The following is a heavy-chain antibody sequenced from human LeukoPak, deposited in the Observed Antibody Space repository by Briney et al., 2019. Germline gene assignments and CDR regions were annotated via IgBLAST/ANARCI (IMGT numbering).Heavy chain of an antibody. CDR2: SSSGTTI. Sequence: GGSLRLSCAASGFTFSSYEMNWVRQAPGKGCSGFHTSSSGTTIYYADSVKGRFTISRDNAKNSLYLQMNSLRAEDTAVYYCARDGAAYSSSWSYYYYMDVWGKGTTVTISS. J-gene: IGHJ6*03. D-gene: IGHD6-13*01. CDR3: ARDGAAYSSSWSYYYYMDV. V-gene: IGHV3-48*03. CDR1: GFTFSSYE.